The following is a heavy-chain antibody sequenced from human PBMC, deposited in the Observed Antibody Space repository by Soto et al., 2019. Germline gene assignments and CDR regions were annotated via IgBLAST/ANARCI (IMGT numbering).Heavy chain of an antibody. CDR2: ISTNGGGT. J-gene: IGHJ6*02. Sequence: PGGSLRLSCAASGFTFSSYSMQWVRQAPGKGLEYVSAISTNGGGTYYANSVKGRFTISRDNSKNTLYLQMGSLRVEDTAVYYCARVRPDQYGLDVWGQGTTVTVSS. D-gene: IGHD6-6*01. V-gene: IGHV3-64*01. CDR3: ARVRPDQYGLDV. CDR1: GFTFSSYS.